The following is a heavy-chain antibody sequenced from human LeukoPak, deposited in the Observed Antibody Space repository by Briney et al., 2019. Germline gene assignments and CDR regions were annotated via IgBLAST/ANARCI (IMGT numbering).Heavy chain of an antibody. CDR3: ARAPGRYDMRNFDY. CDR1: GGSISSGDYY. CDR2: IYYSGST. D-gene: IGHD3-9*01. V-gene: IGHV4-30-4*01. Sequence: SETLSLTCTVSGGSISSGDYYWSWIRQPPGKGLKWIGYIYYSGSTYYNPSLKSRVTISVDTSKNQFSLKLSSVTAADTAVYYCARAPGRYDMRNFDYWGQGTLVTVSS. J-gene: IGHJ4*02.